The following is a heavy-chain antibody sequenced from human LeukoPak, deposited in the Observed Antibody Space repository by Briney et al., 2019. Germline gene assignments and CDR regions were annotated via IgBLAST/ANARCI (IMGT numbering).Heavy chain of an antibody. J-gene: IGHJ4*02. D-gene: IGHD2-8*02. Sequence: GGSLRLSCAASGFTFSNYAMNWVRRTPGKGLEWVSSITTSVTSTYYADSVKGRFTISRDNSQNTLDLQMNSLRAEDTAIYYCAKAPAASCTGLRCYSFDSWGQGTLVTVSS. CDR1: GFTFSNYA. CDR3: AKAPAASCTGLRCYSFDS. CDR2: ITTSVTST. V-gene: IGHV3-23*01.